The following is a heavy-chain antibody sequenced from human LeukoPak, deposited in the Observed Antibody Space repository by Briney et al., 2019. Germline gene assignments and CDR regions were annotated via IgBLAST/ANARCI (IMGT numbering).Heavy chain of an antibody. Sequence: PSETLSLTCTVSGGSMSPFYWSWIRQSPGKGLEWIGSIYYSGGTNYYPSLKSRVTISVDTSKNQFSLELSSVTAADTAVYYCAVNSTKHTFDIWGQGTMVTVSS. CDR3: AVNSTKHTFDI. J-gene: IGHJ3*02. V-gene: IGHV4-59*08. CDR1: GGSMSPFY. D-gene: IGHD1-1*01. CDR2: IYYSGGT.